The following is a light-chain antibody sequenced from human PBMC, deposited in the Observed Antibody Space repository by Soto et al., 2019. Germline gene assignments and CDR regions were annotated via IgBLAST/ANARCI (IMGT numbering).Light chain of an antibody. V-gene: IGKV1-39*01. J-gene: IGKJ1*01. CDR1: QNIYNS. CDR2: GAS. Sequence: DIRMAQSPASLSAWLGERVTIAALKSQNIYNSLNWYQQKAGRAPAVLIYGASNLQGGVPLRFSGSGSGTDFTLTLSGLQPEDSATYSCQESRSAPWGTCGQGTKVDIK. CDR3: QESRSAPWGT.